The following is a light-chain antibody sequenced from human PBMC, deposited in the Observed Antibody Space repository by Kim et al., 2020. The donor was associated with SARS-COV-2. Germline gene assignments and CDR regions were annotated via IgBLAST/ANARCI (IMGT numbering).Light chain of an antibody. Sequence: SYELTQPPSVSVSPGQTASITCSGDKLGDKYACWYQQKPGQSPVLVIYQDSKRPSGIPERFSGSNSGNTATLTISGTQAMDEADYHCQAWDSSTVLFGGG. CDR1: KLGDKY. CDR2: QDS. J-gene: IGLJ2*01. V-gene: IGLV3-1*01. CDR3: QAWDSSTVL.